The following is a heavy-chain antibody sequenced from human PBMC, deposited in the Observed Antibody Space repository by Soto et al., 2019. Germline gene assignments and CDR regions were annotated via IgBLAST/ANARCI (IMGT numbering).Heavy chain of an antibody. CDR3: SRGGRSGSSGYYNPSFDY. CDR2: ISYDGNNK. Sequence: QVQLVQTGGGAVLPGRSLSLSCAASGFRFSDYGMHWVRQAPGKGLEWAAVISYDGNNKYYADSVKGRFTISRDNSKNTLYVQMEGLRVEDTAVDDCSRGGRSGSSGYYNPSFDYWGQGDLVCVSS. J-gene: IGHJ4*02. D-gene: IGHD3-22*01. V-gene: IGHV3-30*03. CDR1: GFRFSDYG.